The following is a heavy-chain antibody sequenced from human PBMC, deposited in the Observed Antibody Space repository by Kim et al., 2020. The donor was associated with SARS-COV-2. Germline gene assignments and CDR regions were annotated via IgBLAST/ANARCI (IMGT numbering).Heavy chain of an antibody. D-gene: IGHD3-9*01. CDR1: GYTFTSYG. Sequence: ASVKVSCKASGYTFTSYGISWVRQAPGQGLEWMGWISAYNGNTKYAQKLQGRVTMTTNTSTRTAYMELRSLRSDDTALYYCARDRTYYDILPGPPMDVWGQGTTVTFS. J-gene: IGHJ6*02. CDR3: ARDRTYYDILPGPPMDV. V-gene: IGHV1-18*01. CDR2: ISAYNGNT.